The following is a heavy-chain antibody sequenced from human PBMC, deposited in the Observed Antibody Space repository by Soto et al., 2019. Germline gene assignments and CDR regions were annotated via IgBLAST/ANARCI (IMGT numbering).Heavy chain of an antibody. CDR2: MNPNSGNT. CDR3: ARGFTYLNWFDP. V-gene: IGHV1-8*02. J-gene: IGHJ5*02. Sequence: ASVKVSCKASGYTFTSYGINWVRQATGQGLEWMGWMNPNSGNTGYAQKFQGRVTMTRNTSISTAYMELSSLRSEDTAVYYCARGFTYLNWFDPWGQGTLVTVSS. D-gene: IGHD2-2*01. CDR1: GYTFTSYG.